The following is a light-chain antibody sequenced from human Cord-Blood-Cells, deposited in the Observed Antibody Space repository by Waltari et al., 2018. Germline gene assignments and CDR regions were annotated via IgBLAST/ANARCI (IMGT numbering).Light chain of an antibody. CDR2: KAS. CDR3: QQYNSYSRGFT. V-gene: IGKV1-5*03. CDR1: QSISSW. Sequence: DIQLTQSPSTLSASVGDRVTITCRASQSISSWLACYLQKPGKAPKLLIYKASSLESGVPSRFGGSGSRTEFTLTISILHPDDCSTYDCQQYNSYSRGFTFGPGTKVDIK. J-gene: IGKJ3*01.